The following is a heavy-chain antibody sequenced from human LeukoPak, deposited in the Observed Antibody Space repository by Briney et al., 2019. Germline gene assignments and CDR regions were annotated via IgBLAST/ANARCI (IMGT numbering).Heavy chain of an antibody. D-gene: IGHD3-10*01. J-gene: IGHJ6*04. CDR3: AKDLDGFGELSLDV. CDR2: ISGSGGSK. V-gene: IGHV3-23*01. CDR1: GFTFSSYA. Sequence: GGSLRLSCAVSGFTFSSYAMSWVRQAPGKGLRWVSVISGSGGSKYYAGSVKGRFTISRDNSKNTLYLQMNSLRAEDTAVYYCAKDLDGFGELSLDVWGKGTTVTVSS.